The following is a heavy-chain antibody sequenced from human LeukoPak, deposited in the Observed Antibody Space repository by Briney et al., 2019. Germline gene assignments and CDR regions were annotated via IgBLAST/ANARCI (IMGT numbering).Heavy chain of an antibody. CDR2: IYHSGST. J-gene: IGHJ4*02. CDR3: ARGRPARFDY. V-gene: IGHV4-30-2*01. CDR1: GGSISSGDYS. Sequence: SETLSLTCAVSGGSISSGDYSWSWIRQPPGKGLEWIGEIYHSGSTNYNPSLKSRVTISVDKSKNQFSLKLSSVTAADTAVYYCARGRPARFDYWGQGTLVTVSS. D-gene: IGHD2-15*01.